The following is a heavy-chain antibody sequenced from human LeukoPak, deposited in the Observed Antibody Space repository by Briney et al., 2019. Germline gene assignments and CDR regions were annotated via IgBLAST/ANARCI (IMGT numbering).Heavy chain of an antibody. J-gene: IGHJ4*02. V-gene: IGHV4-59*08. CDR3: ARADYDILTGYPTHPFDY. CDR2: LYYNGST. CDR1: GGSISNYY. Sequence: SETLSLTCTVSGGSISNYYWNWIRQPPGKGLERIGYLYYNGSTNCNPSLKSRVTLSVDTSKNQFSLRLSSVTAADTAVYYCARADYDILTGYPTHPFDYWGQGTLVTVSS. D-gene: IGHD3-9*01.